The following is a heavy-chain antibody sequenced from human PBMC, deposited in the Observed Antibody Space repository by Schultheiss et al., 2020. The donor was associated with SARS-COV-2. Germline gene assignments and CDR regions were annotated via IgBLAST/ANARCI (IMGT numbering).Heavy chain of an antibody. CDR3: VRGRVVPAAIDAFDI. CDR1: GDSIRGYY. Sequence: SQTLSLTCSVSGDSIRGYYWSWIRQPPGKGLEWIGYIYSGGTTYYNPSLKSRATISVDTPKKEFSLDLTSVTAADTAVYYCVRGRVVPAAIDAFDIWGQGTMVTVSS. V-gene: IGHV4-59*01. CDR2: IYSGGTT. D-gene: IGHD2-2*02. J-gene: IGHJ3*02.